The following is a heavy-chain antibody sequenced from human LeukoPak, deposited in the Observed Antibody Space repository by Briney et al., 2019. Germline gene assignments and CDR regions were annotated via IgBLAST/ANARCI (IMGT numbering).Heavy chain of an antibody. CDR1: GYTFTSYG. CDR2: ISAYNGNT. CDR3: ARASMATSTDAFDI. V-gene: IGHV1-18*01. J-gene: IGHJ3*02. D-gene: IGHD5-24*01. Sequence: APVKVSCKASGYTFTSYGISWVRQAPGQGLEWMGWISAYNGNTNYAQKLQGRVTMTTDTSTSTAYMELRSLRSDDTAVYYCARASMATSTDAFDICGQGTMVTVSS.